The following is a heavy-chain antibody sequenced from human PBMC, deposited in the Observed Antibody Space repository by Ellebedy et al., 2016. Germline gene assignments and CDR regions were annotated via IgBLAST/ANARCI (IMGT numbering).Heavy chain of an antibody. Sequence: SETLSLTCAVSGGSIATTNWWWSWVRQPPGKGLEWIGEIYYAGSINYHSSLKSRVTISVDTSKNEFSLRLNAVTAADTAVYYCARRAWLGQSFNFDYWGQGTLVTVSS. J-gene: IGHJ4*02. V-gene: IGHV4-4*02. CDR3: ARRAWLGQSFNFDY. D-gene: IGHD5-12*01. CDR2: IYYAGSI. CDR1: GGSIATTNW.